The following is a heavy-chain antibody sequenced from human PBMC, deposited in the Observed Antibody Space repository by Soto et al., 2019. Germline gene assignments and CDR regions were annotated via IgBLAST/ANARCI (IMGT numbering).Heavy chain of an antibody. CDR1: GYTFTSYD. Sequence: ASVKVSCKASGYTFTSYDINWVRQAAGQGLEWMGWMNPNTGKTGYAQKFQGRVTMTRDTSIDTAYMELTSLRSEDAAVYYCARTLRGWLPNDAFDIWGQGTMVTVSS. CDR2: MNPNTGKT. D-gene: IGHD3-22*01. J-gene: IGHJ3*02. V-gene: IGHV1-8*01. CDR3: ARTLRGWLPNDAFDI.